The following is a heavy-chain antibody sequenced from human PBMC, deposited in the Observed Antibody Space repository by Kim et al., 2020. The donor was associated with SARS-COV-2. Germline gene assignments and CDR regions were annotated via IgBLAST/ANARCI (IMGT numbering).Heavy chain of an antibody. D-gene: IGHD6-13*01. J-gene: IGHJ4*02. CDR3: ARGGIAASV. Sequence: SETLSLTCAVYGGSFSGYYWSWIRQPPGKGLEWIGEINHSGSTNYNPSLKSRVTISVDTSKNQFSLKLGSVTAADTAVYYCARGGIAASVWGQGTLVTVS. CDR2: INHSGST. CDR1: GGSFSGYY. V-gene: IGHV4-34*01.